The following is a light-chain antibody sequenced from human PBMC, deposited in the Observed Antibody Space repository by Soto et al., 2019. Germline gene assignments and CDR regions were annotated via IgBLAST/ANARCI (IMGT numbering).Light chain of an antibody. Sequence: DRVMTQSPATLSVSPGERATLSCRASQSVSSSYFAWYQQKPGQAPRLLIYGASSRATGIPDRFSGSGSGTEFTLTISSLQSEDFAVYYCQQYNNWPPLTFGGGTKVDI. CDR3: QQYNNWPPLT. CDR1: QSVSSSY. J-gene: IGKJ4*01. CDR2: GAS. V-gene: IGKV3D-15*01.